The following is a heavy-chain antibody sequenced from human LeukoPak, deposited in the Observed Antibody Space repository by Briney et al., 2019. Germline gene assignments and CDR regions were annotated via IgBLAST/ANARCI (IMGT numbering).Heavy chain of an antibody. CDR2: IYYSGST. J-gene: IGHJ4*02. D-gene: IGHD1-14*01. Sequence: SETLSLTCTVSGGSISSYYWSWIRQPPGKGLEWIGYIYYSGSTYYNPSLKSRVTISVDTSKNQFSLKLSSVTAADTAVYYCARRTDETTIDYWGQGTLVTVSS. CDR3: ARRTDETTIDY. V-gene: IGHV4-59*08. CDR1: GGSISSYY.